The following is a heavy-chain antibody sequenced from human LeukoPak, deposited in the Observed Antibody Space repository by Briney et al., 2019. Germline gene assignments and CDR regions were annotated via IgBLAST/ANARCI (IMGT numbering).Heavy chain of an antibody. CDR1: GFMFSNYD. D-gene: IGHD5-18*01. J-gene: IGHJ4*02. V-gene: IGHV3-64*01. Sequence: GGSLRLSCAASGFMFSNYDMHWVRQAPGKGLEYVSHISADGGSTYYAISVKGRFTISRDNSKNTLYLQMGSLRAEDMAVYYCAGGRGYIYGSDYWGQGTLATVSS. CDR3: AGGRGYIYGSDY. CDR2: ISADGGST.